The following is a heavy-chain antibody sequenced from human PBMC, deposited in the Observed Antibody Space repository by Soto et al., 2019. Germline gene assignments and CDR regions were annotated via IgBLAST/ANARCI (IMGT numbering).Heavy chain of an antibody. V-gene: IGHV4-31*03. Sequence: SETLSLTCTVSGGSISSGGYYWSWIRQHPGKGLEWIGYIYYSGSTYYNPSLKSRVTISVDTSKNQFSLKLSSVTAADTAIFYRARGMGITADYYYYMDVWGKGTTVTVSS. CDR3: ARGMGITADYYYYMDV. CDR1: GGSISSGGYY. CDR2: IYYSGST. D-gene: IGHD7-27*01. J-gene: IGHJ6*03.